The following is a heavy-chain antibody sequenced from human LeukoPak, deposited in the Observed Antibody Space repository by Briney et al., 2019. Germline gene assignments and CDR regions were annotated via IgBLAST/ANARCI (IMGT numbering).Heavy chain of an antibody. Sequence: ASVKVSCKASGYTFTRYDINWVRQATGQGLEWMGWMNPNSGNTGYAQKFQGRVTMTRNTSISTAYMELSSLRSEDTAVYYCARVGTLEWLLSTYYYYGMDVWGQGTTVTVSS. CDR1: GYTFTRYD. D-gene: IGHD3-3*01. J-gene: IGHJ6*02. CDR2: MNPNSGNT. V-gene: IGHV1-8*01. CDR3: ARVGTLEWLLSTYYYYGMDV.